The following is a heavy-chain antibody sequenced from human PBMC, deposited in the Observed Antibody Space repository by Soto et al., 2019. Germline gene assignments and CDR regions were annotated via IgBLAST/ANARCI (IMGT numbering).Heavy chain of an antibody. Sequence: GGSLRLSCAASGFTFSSYSMNWVRQAPGKGLEWVSYISSSSSTIYYADSVKGRFTISRDNAKNSLYLQMNSLRDEDTAVYYCAREVGYSSSWFFDYWGQGTLVTVSS. CDR3: AREVGYSSSWFFDY. V-gene: IGHV3-48*02. D-gene: IGHD6-13*01. J-gene: IGHJ4*02. CDR1: GFTFSSYS. CDR2: ISSSSSTI.